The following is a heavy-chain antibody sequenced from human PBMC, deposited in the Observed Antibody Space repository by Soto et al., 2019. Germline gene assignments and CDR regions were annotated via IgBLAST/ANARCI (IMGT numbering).Heavy chain of an antibody. CDR2: IDGSGSGT. Sequence: EVQLLDSGGGLVQPGGSLRLSCAASGFSFSSGDAMSWVRQTPGKGLEWVSTIDGSGSGTFYADSVKGRFTISRDNSKNTLCLQMNSLGADDTAIYFCVKARYISYRGYFDYWGQGTLVTVSS. CDR1: GFSFSSGDA. V-gene: IGHV3-23*05. J-gene: IGHJ4*02. D-gene: IGHD1-26*01. CDR3: VKARYISYRGYFDY.